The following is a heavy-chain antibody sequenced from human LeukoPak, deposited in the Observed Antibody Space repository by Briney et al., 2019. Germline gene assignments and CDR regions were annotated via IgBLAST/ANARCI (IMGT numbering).Heavy chain of an antibody. J-gene: IGHJ4*02. V-gene: IGHV3-9*01. CDR3: LKEPTERSYIDY. Sequence: GRSLRLSCAASGFTFDNYAMHWVRQAPGKGLEWVSGISWDSGSVEYADSVKGRFIISRDSAKSSLFLQMSSLRAEDTALYYCLKEPTERSYIDYWGQGTLVTVSS. CDR1: GFTFDNYA. D-gene: IGHD1-1*01. CDR2: ISWDSGSV.